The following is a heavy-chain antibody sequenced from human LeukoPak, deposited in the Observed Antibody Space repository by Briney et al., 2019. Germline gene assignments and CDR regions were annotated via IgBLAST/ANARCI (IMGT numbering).Heavy chain of an antibody. CDR3: ARVGSSRGEWPTKDFDY. CDR2: INPNSGGT. V-gene: IGHV1-2*06. D-gene: IGHD6-13*01. CDR1: GYTFTGYY. Sequence: GASVKVSCKASGYTFTGYYMHWVRQAPGQGLEWMGRINPNSGGTNYAQKFQGRVTMTRDTSISTAYMELSRLSSDDTAVYYCARVGSSRGEWPTKDFDYWGQGTLVTVSS. J-gene: IGHJ4*02.